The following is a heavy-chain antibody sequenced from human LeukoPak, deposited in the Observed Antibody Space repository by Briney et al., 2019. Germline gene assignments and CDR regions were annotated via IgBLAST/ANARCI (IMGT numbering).Heavy chain of an antibody. CDR2: ISYDGSNK. J-gene: IGHJ4*02. D-gene: IGHD1-26*01. Sequence: GGSLRLSCAASGFTFSSYGMHWVRQAPGKGLEWVAVISYDGSNKYYADSVKGRFTISRDNSKNTLYLQMNSLRAEDTAVYYCAKSIVGATRVDSCTDYWGQGALVTVSS. CDR3: AKSIVGATRVDSCTDY. CDR1: GFTFSSYG. V-gene: IGHV3-30*18.